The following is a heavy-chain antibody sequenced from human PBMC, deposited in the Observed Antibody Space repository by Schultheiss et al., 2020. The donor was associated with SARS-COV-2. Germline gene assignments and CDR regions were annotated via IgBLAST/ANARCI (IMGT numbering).Heavy chain of an antibody. CDR2: INPNSGGT. V-gene: IGHV1-2*02. Sequence: ASVKVSCKASGFTFTSSAMQWVRQARGQRLEWIGWINPNSGGTNYAQKFQGRVTMTRDTSISTAYMELSRLRSDDTAVYYCARSYSGSLNDLYYYYYGMDVWGQGTTVTVSS. J-gene: IGHJ6*02. D-gene: IGHD1-26*01. CDR1: GFTFTSSA. CDR3: ARSYSGSLNDLYYYYYGMDV.